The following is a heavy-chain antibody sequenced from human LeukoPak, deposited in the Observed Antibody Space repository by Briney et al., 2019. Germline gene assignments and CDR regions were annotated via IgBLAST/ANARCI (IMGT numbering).Heavy chain of an antibody. V-gene: IGHV3-23*01. CDR2: ISGSGGST. D-gene: IGHD6-19*01. CDR3: AKADSGWYGVVD. Sequence: GGSLRLSCVASGFTFSSYAMTWVRQAPGKGLEWVSSISGSGGSTYYADSVKGRFTISRDNSKNTVYLQMNSLRGDDTAVHYCAKADSGWYGVVDWGQGTLVTVSS. J-gene: IGHJ4*02. CDR1: GFTFSSYA.